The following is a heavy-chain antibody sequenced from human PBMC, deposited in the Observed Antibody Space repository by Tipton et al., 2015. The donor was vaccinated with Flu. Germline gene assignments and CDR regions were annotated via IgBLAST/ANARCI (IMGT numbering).Heavy chain of an antibody. V-gene: IGHV3-30*02. Sequence: QLVQSGGGVVQPGGSLRLSCAASGFTFSSYGMHWVRQAPGKGLEWVAFIRYDGSNKYYADSVKGRFTISRDNSKNTLYLQMNSLRAEDTAVYYFAKDDGDYYDSSGYYGYFDYWGQGTLVTVSS. CDR2: IRYDGSNK. J-gene: IGHJ4*02. D-gene: IGHD3-22*01. CDR3: AKDDGDYYDSSGYYGYFDY. CDR1: GFTFSSYG.